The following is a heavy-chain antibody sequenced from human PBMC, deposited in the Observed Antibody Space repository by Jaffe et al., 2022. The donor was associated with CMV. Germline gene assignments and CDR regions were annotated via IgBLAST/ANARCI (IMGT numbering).Heavy chain of an antibody. D-gene: IGHD4-17*01. V-gene: IGHV3-33*01. J-gene: IGHJ4*02. CDR3: AGVSASGPNNYGDDYFDY. CDR1: GFTFSSYG. Sequence: QVQLVESGGGVVQPGRSLRLSCAASGFTFSSYGMHWVRQAPGKGLEWVAVIWYDGSNKYYADSVKGRFTISRDNSKNTLYLQMNSLRAEDTAVYYCAGVSASGPNNYGDDYFDYWGQGTLVTVSS. CDR2: IWYDGSNK.